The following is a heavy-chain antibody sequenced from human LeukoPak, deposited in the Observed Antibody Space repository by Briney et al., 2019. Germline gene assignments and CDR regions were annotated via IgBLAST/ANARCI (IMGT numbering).Heavy chain of an antibody. V-gene: IGHV3-23*01. CDR2: ISGSGGST. CDR1: GFTFSSYA. D-gene: IGHD3-10*01. Sequence: PGGSLRLSCAASGFTFSSYAMSWVRQAPGKGVGWVSAISGSGGSTYYADSVRGRFTISRDNSKNTLYLQMNSLRAEDTAVYYCAKDPYGSGRSYFDYWGQGTLVTVSS. CDR3: AKDPYGSGRSYFDY. J-gene: IGHJ4*02.